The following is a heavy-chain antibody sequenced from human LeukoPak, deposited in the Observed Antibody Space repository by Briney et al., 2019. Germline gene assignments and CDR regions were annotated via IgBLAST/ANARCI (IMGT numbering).Heavy chain of an antibody. D-gene: IGHD4-17*01. V-gene: IGHV1-2*02. CDR3: ARPSYGADAFDI. CDR1: GYTFTGYY. Sequence: ASVKVSCKASGYTFTGYYIHWVRQAPGQGLEWMGWITPNSGGTYYAQKFQGRVTMTRDTSISTAYMELSRLRSDDTAVYYCARPSYGADAFDIWGQGTMVTVSS. CDR2: ITPNSGGT. J-gene: IGHJ3*02.